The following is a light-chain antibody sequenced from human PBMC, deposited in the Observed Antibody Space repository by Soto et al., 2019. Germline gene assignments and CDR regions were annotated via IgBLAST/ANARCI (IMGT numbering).Light chain of an antibody. CDR2: SAS. CDR3: QQYATYPRT. J-gene: IGKJ1*01. CDR1: HGIGTS. Sequence: DIQMTQSPSSLSVSVGDRVTITCRASHGIGTSLGWFQQHPGKAPKSLIYSASTLQVGVPSRFSGSGSGTDFTLTISSLQPEDFATNSCQQYATYPRTFGQGTKVEVK. V-gene: IGKV1-16*01.